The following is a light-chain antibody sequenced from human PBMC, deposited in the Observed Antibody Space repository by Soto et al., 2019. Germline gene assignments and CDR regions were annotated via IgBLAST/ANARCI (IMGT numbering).Light chain of an antibody. V-gene: IGKV1-5*03. Sequence: DIQMTQSPSNLSGSVGDRVTITCRASQTISSWLAWYQQKQGKAHKXLIYKASTLKSGVPSRFSGSGSGTEFTITISSLQPDDFETYYCQHYNSYSEAFGQGTKVDIK. CDR3: QHYNSYSEA. CDR2: KAS. CDR1: QTISSW. J-gene: IGKJ1*01.